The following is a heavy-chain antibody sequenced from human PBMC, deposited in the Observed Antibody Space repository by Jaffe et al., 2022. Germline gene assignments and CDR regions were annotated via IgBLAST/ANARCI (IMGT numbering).Heavy chain of an antibody. V-gene: IGHV4-61*02. Sequence: QVQLQESGPGLVKPSQTLSLTCTVSGGSISSGSYYWSWIRQPAGKGLEWIGRIYTSGSTNYNPSLKSRVTISVDTSKNQFSLKLSSVTAADTAVYYCARATAMDAFDIWGQGTMVTVSS. CDR1: GGSISSGSYY. CDR3: ARATAMDAFDI. J-gene: IGHJ3*02. CDR2: IYTSGST. D-gene: IGHD5-18*01.